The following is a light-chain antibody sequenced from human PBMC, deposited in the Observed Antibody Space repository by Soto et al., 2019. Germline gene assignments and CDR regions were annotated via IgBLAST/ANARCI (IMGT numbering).Light chain of an antibody. CDR2: EVH. Sequence: QSVLTQPPSASGSPGQSVTISCTGTSSDVGGYKYVSWYQQHPGKAPKLMIFEVHKRPSGVPDRFSGSKSGNTAPLTVSGLQAEDEADYYCSSYGGTNNLLFGGGTQLTV. V-gene: IGLV2-8*01. CDR1: SSDVGGYKY. CDR3: SSYGGTNNLL. J-gene: IGLJ2*01.